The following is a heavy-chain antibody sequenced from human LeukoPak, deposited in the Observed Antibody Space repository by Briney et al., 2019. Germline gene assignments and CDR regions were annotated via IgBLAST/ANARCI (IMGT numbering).Heavy chain of an antibody. CDR3: ARDSGLRYFDWTLDY. CDR2: ISYDGSNK. CDR1: GSTFSSYA. Sequence: GGSLRLSCAASGSTFSSYAMHWVRQAPGKGLEWMAVISYDGSNKYYADSVKGRFTISRDNSKNTLYLQMNSLRAEDTAVYYCARDSGLRYFDWTLDYWGQGTLVTVSS. V-gene: IGHV3-30-3*01. J-gene: IGHJ4*02. D-gene: IGHD3-9*01.